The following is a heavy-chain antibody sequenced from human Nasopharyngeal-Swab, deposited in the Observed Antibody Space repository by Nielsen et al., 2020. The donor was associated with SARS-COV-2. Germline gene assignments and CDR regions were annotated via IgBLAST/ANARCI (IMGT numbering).Heavy chain of an antibody. Sequence: GALKISCAASGFTFSSYAMSWVRQAPGKGLEWVSAISGSGGSTYYADSVKGRFTISRDNSKNTLYLQMNGLRAEDTAVYYCAKVVVWQDWFDPWGQGTLVTVSS. CDR1: GFTFSSYA. D-gene: IGHD2-15*01. J-gene: IGHJ5*02. CDR2: ISGSGGST. CDR3: AKVVVWQDWFDP. V-gene: IGHV3-23*01.